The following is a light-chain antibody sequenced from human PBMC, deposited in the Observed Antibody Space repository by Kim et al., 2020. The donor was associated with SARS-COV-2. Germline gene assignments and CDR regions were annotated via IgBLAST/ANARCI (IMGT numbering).Light chain of an antibody. V-gene: IGKV3-11*01. CDR3: QQRYSWPVT. J-gene: IGKJ1*01. CDR2: DVS. CDR1: QRVSSQ. Sequence: EIVLTQSPATLSLSPGERATLSCRASQRVSSQLAWYQQTPGQAPRLLMYDVSNRATGIPDRFSGSGSGTDFTLTISSLEPEDFALYYCQQRYSWPVTFGQGTKVDIK.